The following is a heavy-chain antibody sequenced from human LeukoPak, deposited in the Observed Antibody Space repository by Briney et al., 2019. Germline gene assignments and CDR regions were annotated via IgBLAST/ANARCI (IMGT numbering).Heavy chain of an antibody. CDR1: GGTFSSYA. CDR2: IIPIFGTA. CDR3: ARAADCGGDCYTFDY. Sequence: APVKVSCKASGGTFSSYAISWVRQAPGQGLDWMGGIIPIFGTANYAQKFQGRVTITADESTSTAYMELSSLRSEDTAVYYCARAADCGGDCYTFDYWGQGTLVTVSS. V-gene: IGHV1-69*13. J-gene: IGHJ4*02. D-gene: IGHD2-21*01.